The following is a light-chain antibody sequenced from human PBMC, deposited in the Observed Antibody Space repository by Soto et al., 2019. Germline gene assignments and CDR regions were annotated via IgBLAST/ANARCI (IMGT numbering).Light chain of an antibody. V-gene: IGLV2-14*03. CDR1: KSDVGGYSY. CDR2: DVT. CDR3: SCNTSSNTLYV. Sequence: QSALTQPASVSGSPGQSITISCTGTKSDVGGYSYVSWYQHHPGKAPKLIIYDVTNRPSGVSHRFSGSKSGNTASLTISGLQAEDEAVYYCSCNTSSNTLYVFGTGTKLTVL. J-gene: IGLJ1*01.